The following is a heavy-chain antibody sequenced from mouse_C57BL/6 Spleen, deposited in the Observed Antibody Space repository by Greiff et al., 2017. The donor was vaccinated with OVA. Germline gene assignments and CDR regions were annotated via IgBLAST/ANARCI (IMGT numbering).Heavy chain of an antibody. Sequence: VQLKESGPGLVKPSQSLSLTCSVTGYSITSGYYWNWIRQFPGNKLEWMGYISYDGSNNYNPSLKNRISITRDTSKNQFFLKLNSVTTEDTATYYCAREEGCFDYWGQGTTLTVSS. J-gene: IGHJ2*01. D-gene: IGHD3-3*01. V-gene: IGHV3-6*01. CDR3: AREEGCFDY. CDR1: GYSITSGYY. CDR2: ISYDGSN.